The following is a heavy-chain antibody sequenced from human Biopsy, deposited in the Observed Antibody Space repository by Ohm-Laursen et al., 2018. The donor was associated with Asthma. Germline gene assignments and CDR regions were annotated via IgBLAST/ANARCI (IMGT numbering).Heavy chain of an antibody. CDR3: ARWGSFGFDY. V-gene: IGHV4-59*12. D-gene: IGHD7-27*01. Sequence: GTLSLTCTVSGDSISSYYWSWIRQPPGKGLEWIGYIYFSGSTNYNPSLKSRVTISVDTSKNQFSLNLSSVTAADTAVYYCARWGSFGFDYWGQGTLVTVSS. CDR1: GDSISSYY. J-gene: IGHJ4*02. CDR2: IYFSGST.